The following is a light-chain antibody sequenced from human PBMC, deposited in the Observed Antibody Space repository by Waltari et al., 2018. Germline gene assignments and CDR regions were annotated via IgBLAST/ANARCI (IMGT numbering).Light chain of an antibody. Sequence: ELLMTQSPATLSVSPGERATLSCRASQSVDNNLAWYQQKNGQAPRLLIYGASTRATGVPASLSGSASGTEFTLTISNLQSADFAVYFCQQYNNWPWTFGQGTRVEI. CDR3: QQYNNWPWT. J-gene: IGKJ1*01. CDR2: GAS. CDR1: QSVDNN. V-gene: IGKV3-15*01.